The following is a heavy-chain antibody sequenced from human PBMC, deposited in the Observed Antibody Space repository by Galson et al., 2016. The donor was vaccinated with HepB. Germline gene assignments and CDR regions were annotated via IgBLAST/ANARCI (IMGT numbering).Heavy chain of an antibody. CDR2: ITSTSSTI. Sequence: SLRLSCAASGFTVSSNYMSWVRQAPGKGLEWVSYITSTSSTIYYADSVKGRFSISRDNAKNSLFLQMNSLRGEDTAVYFCARYNSGWNYFDYWGQGARVTVSS. CDR1: GFTVSSNY. CDR3: ARYNSGWNYFDY. V-gene: IGHV3-48*04. D-gene: IGHD6-19*01. J-gene: IGHJ4*02.